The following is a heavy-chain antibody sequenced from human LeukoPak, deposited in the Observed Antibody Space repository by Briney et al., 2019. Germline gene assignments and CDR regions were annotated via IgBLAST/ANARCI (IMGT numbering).Heavy chain of an antibody. CDR3: ARDFMATITDD. Sequence: PGGSLRLSCAASGFTVSDNYMSWVRQAPGKGLEWVSVIYSGGSTYYADSVKGRFTISRDNSKNTLYLQMNSLRAEDTAVYYCARDFMATITDDWGQGTLVTVSS. J-gene: IGHJ4*02. V-gene: IGHV3-66*01. D-gene: IGHD5-24*01. CDR1: GFTVSDNY. CDR2: IYSGGST.